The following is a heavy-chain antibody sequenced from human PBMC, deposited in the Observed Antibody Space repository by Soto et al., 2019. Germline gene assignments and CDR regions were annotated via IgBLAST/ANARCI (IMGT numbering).Heavy chain of an antibody. V-gene: IGHV5-51*01. D-gene: IGHD3-22*01. CDR1: GYNFAISW. CDR2: IFVDDSDT. CDR3: ARPSYDSSGYYYY. J-gene: IGHJ4*02. Sequence: GXSLKSSCKASGYNFAISWIAWVRQIHGKGLEWVGLIFVDDSDTRYSPSFKGQVTISADKSTSTAYLEWTNLKTSDTGVYYCARPSYDSSGYYYYWGQGTLVTVSS.